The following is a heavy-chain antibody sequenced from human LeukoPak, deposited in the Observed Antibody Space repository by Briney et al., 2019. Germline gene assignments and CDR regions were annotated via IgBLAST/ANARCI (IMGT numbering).Heavy chain of an antibody. CDR2: IYPGDSDT. CDR3: ASHQTNSGYDNFDY. J-gene: IGHJ4*02. D-gene: IGHD5-12*01. V-gene: IGHV5-51*01. Sequence: RGDSLKISCKGTGYSFTSYWIGWVRQMPGKGLEWMGIIYPGDSDTRYSPSFQGQVTISADKSLSTAYLQWSSLKASDTAMYYCASHQTNSGYDNFDYWGQGTLVTVSS. CDR1: GYSFTSYW.